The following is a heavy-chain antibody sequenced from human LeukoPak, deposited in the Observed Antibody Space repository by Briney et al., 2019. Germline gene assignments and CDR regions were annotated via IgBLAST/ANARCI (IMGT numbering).Heavy chain of an antibody. CDR1: GYTFPRYG. D-gene: IGHD2-2*01. CDR2: ISAYNGNT. J-gene: IGHJ4*02. Sequence: ASVKVSCRASGYTFPRYGISWVRQAPGQGLEWMGWISAYNGNTNYAQKLQGRVTMTTDTSTSTAYMELRSLRSDDTAVYYCARERVGYCSSTSCFHFDYWGQGTLVTVSS. V-gene: IGHV1-18*01. CDR3: ARERVGYCSSTSCFHFDY.